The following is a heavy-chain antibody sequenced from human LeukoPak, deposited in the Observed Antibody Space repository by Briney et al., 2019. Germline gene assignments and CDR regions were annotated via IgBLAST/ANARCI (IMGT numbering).Heavy chain of an antibody. Sequence: LETLSLTRTVPGGSLSSSSYYWGWIRQPPGKGLEWIGCIYTSGSTNYNPSLKSRVTISVDTSKNQFSLKLTSVTAADTAVYYCARGPSRGRFGELSFDYWGQGTLVTVSS. V-gene: IGHV4-39*07. CDR1: GGSLSSSSYY. CDR2: IYTSGST. D-gene: IGHD3-10*01. CDR3: ARGPSRGRFGELSFDY. J-gene: IGHJ4*02.